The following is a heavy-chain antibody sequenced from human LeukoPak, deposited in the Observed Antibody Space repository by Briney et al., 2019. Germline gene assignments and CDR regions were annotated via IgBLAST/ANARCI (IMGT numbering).Heavy chain of an antibody. J-gene: IGHJ3*02. D-gene: IGHD2-2*01. CDR1: GFTFSSYS. CDR2: ISSSSSYI. V-gene: IGHV3-21*01. Sequence: PGGSLRLSCTASGFTFSSYSMNWVRQAPGKGLEWVSSISSSSSYIYYADSVKGRFTISRDNAKNSLYLQMNSLRAEDTAVYYCARDSNSYPDAFDIWGQGTMVTVSS. CDR3: ARDSNSYPDAFDI.